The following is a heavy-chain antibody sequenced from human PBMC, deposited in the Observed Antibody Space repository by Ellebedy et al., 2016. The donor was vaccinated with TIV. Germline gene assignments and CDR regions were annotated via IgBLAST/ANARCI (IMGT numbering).Heavy chain of an antibody. CDR2: ITSKTDGGAA. J-gene: IGHJ4*02. V-gene: IGHV3-15*01. CDR3: TTVYRYNYDSV. Sequence: GGSLRLSCAGSGFTFSNAWTNWVCQAPGKGLEWVGRITSKTDGGAADYAAPVKGRFTISRDDSKNTLFLQMNSLKTEDTAVYFCTTVYRYNYDSVWGQGTLVTVSS. D-gene: IGHD5-18*01. CDR1: GFTFSNAW.